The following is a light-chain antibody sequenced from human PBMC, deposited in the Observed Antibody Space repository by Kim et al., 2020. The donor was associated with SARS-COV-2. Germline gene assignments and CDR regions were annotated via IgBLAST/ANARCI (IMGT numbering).Light chain of an antibody. V-gene: IGLV1-44*01. J-gene: IGLJ1*01. CDR1: TPYMEIIF. CDR3: SAWDDSLNGHV. CDR2: NNK. Sequence: GRSGTLYYLGGTPYMEIIFVKCDQRVLGTAPKHLIYNNKLRPSGDPDRFSGVKSGTSASLAVSGLQTDDEGDYFCSAWDDSLNGHVFGTGTKVTVL.